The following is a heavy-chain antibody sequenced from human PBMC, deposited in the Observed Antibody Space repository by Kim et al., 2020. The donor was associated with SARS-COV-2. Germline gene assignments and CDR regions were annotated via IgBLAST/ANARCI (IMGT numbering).Heavy chain of an antibody. CDR1: GFTFSSYG. CDR2: IWYDGSNK. V-gene: IGHV3-33*01. D-gene: IGHD3-10*01. J-gene: IGHJ4*02. Sequence: GGSLRLSCAASGFTFSSYGMHWVRQAPGKGLEWVAVIWYDGSNKYYADSVKGRFTISRDNSKNTLYLQMNSLRAEDTAVYYCARGNYYGSGSSGFYEDYFDYWGQGTLVTVSS. CDR3: ARGNYYGSGSSGFYEDYFDY.